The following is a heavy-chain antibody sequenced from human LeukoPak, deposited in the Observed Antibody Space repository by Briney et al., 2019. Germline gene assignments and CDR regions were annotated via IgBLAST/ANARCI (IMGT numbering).Heavy chain of an antibody. CDR2: ISSSGSAI. V-gene: IGHV3-48*03. CDR1: GFSFSSYE. CDR3: ARKGGFDD. D-gene: IGHD2-15*01. Sequence: QPGGSLRLSCAASGFSFSSYEMNWVRQAPGKGLEWVSYISSSGSAIFYADSVKGRFTISRDNAKNSLFLQMNSLRAEDTAFYYCARKGGFDDWGQGTLVTVSS. J-gene: IGHJ4*02.